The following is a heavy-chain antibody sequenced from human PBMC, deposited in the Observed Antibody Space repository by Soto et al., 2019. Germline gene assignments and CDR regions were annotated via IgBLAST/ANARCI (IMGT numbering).Heavy chain of an antibody. D-gene: IGHD2-15*01. CDR1: GYTFTSYV. CDR3: ARGVVAAPHWFDP. J-gene: IGHJ5*02. CDR2: INAGNGNT. Sequence: ASVKVSCKASGYTFTSYVMHWVRQAPGQRLEWMGWINAGNGNTKYSQKFQGRVTITRDTSASTAYMELSSLRSEDTAVYYCARGVVAAPHWFDPWGQGTLVTVSS. V-gene: IGHV1-3*01.